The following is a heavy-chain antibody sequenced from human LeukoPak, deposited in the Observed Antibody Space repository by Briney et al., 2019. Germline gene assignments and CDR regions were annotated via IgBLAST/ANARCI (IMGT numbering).Heavy chain of an antibody. CDR2: IYYSGST. CDR3: ARELYYYGSGSYSTYDWFDP. Sequence: SETLSLTCTVSGGSISSYYWSWIRQPPGKGLEWIGYIYYSGSTNYNPSLKSRVTISVDTSKNQFSLKLSSVTAADTAVYYCARELYYYGSGSYSTYDWFDPWGQGTLVTVSS. CDR1: GGSISSYY. V-gene: IGHV4-59*01. D-gene: IGHD3-10*01. J-gene: IGHJ5*02.